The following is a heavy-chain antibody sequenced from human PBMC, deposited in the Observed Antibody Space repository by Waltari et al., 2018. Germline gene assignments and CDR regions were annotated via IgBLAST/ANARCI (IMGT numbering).Heavy chain of an antibody. J-gene: IGHJ5*02. V-gene: IGHV4-39*01. CDR2: IYYSGST. Sequence: QLQLQESGPGLVKPSETLSLTCTVSGGSISSSSYYWGWIRQPPGKGLEWIGSIYYSGSTYYNPSLKSRVTISVDTSKTQFSLKLSSVTAADTAVYYCARHAAVFQGMYNWFDPWGQGTLVTVSS. CDR1: GGSISSSSYY. CDR3: ARHAAVFQGMYNWFDP.